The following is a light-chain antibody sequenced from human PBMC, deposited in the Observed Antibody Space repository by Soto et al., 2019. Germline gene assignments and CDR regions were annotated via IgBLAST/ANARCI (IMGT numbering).Light chain of an antibody. CDR1: QSFTNRY. V-gene: IGKV3-20*01. CDR2: GIS. Sequence: ESVLTQSPGTLSLSPGERATLSCRASQSFTNRYFAWYQQRPAQAPRLLIYGISNRATGIPNRFSGSGSGTEFTLTISRLEPEDFVLYYCQQYSSLPHTFGHGTKLEVK. J-gene: IGKJ2*01. CDR3: QQYSSLPHT.